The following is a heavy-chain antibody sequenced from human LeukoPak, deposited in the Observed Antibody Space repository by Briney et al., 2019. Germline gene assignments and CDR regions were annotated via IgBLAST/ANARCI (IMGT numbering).Heavy chain of an antibody. D-gene: IGHD3-22*01. CDR1: GYSFTSYW. V-gene: IGHV5-51*07. CDR3: ARLGFYYDSSGYSYYFDY. Sequence: GEPLKISCKGSGYSFTSYWIGWVHQMPGKGLEWMGIIYPGDSDTRYSPSFQGQVTISADKSISTAYLQWSSLKASDTAMYYCARLGFYYDSSGYSYYFDYWGQGTLVTVSS. J-gene: IGHJ4*02. CDR2: IYPGDSDT.